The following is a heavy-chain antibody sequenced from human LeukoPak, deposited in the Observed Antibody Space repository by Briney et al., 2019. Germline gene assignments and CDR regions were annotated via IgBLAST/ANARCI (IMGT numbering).Heavy chain of an antibody. CDR1: GFTVSSNY. Sequence: GGSLRLSCAASGFTVSSNYMSWVRQAPGKGLEWVSVIYSGGSTYYADSVKGRFTISRDNSKNTLYLQMNSLRAEDTAVYYCASEGPLVVPAAMGYWGQGTLVTVSS. D-gene: IGHD2-2*01. CDR2: IYSGGST. J-gene: IGHJ4*02. CDR3: ASEGPLVVPAAMGY. V-gene: IGHV3-53*01.